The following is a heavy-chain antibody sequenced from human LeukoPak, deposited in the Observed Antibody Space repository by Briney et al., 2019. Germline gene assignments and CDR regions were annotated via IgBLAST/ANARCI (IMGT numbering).Heavy chain of an antibody. CDR1: GFTFSSYA. CDR2: ISYDGSNK. J-gene: IGHJ4*02. D-gene: IGHD6-19*01. CDR3: TRGAGTGWRFDS. V-gene: IGHV3-30*04. Sequence: GGSLRLSCAASGFTFSSYALHWVRQSPSKGLECVAVISYDGSNKSYADSVKGRFTISRDNSKNTLYLQMNSLKADDTAVYYCTRGAGTGWRFDSWGQGTLVTVSS.